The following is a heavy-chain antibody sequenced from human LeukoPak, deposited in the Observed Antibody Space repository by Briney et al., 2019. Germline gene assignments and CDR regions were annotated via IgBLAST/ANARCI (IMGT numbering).Heavy chain of an antibody. CDR2: ISSSSSYI. J-gene: IGHJ4*02. Sequence: GGSLRLSCAASGFTFSSYSMNWVRQAPGKGLEWVSCISSSSSYIYYADSVKGRFTISRDNAKNSLYLQMNSLRAEDTAVYYCARGASDYRKIYYFDYWGQGTLVTVSS. CDR3: ARGASDYRKIYYFDY. CDR1: GFTFSSYS. D-gene: IGHD4-11*01. V-gene: IGHV3-21*01.